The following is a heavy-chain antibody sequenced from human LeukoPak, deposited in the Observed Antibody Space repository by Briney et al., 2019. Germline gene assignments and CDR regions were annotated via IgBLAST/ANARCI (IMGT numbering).Heavy chain of an antibody. J-gene: IGHJ6*03. D-gene: IGHD2-2*01. CDR1: GGTFSSYA. CDR2: NIPIFGTA. V-gene: IGHV1-69*05. Sequence: GASVKVSCKASGGTFSSYAISWVRQAPGQGLEWMGGNIPIFGTANYAQKFQGRVTITTDESTSTAYMELSSLRSEDTAVYYCARAHVCSSTSCPQDYYYYMDVWGKGTTVTVSS. CDR3: ARAHVCSSTSCPQDYYYYMDV.